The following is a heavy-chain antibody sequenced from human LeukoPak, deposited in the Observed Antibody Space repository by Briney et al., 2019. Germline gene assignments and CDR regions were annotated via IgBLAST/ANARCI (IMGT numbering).Heavy chain of an antibody. CDR2: IYTSGST. J-gene: IGHJ5*02. CDR3: ARADYYGSGSYYWVAGWFDP. CDR1: GGSISSGSYY. D-gene: IGHD3-10*01. Sequence: SQTLSLTCTVPGGSISSGSYYWSWIRQPAGKGLEWIGRIYTSGSTNYNPSLKSRVTISVDTSKNQFSLKLSSVTAADTAVYYCARADYYGSGSYYWVAGWFDPWGQGTLVTVSS. V-gene: IGHV4-61*02.